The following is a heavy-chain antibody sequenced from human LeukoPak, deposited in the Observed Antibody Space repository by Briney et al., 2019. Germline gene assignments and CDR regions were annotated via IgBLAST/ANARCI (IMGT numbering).Heavy chain of an antibody. CDR1: GYTFTGYY. CDR2: INPNSGGT. CDR3: ARDENIVVVVTATRSNWFDP. V-gene: IGHV1-2*02. D-gene: IGHD2-15*01. J-gene: IGHJ5*02. Sequence: GASVKVSCKASGYTFTGYYMHWVRQAPGQGLEWMGWINPNSGGTNYAQKFQGRVTMTRDTSISTAYMELSRLRSDDTAVYYCARDENIVVVVTATRSNWFDPWGQGTLVTVSS.